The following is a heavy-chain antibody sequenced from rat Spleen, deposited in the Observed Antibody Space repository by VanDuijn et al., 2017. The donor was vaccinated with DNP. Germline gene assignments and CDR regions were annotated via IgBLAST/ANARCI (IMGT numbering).Heavy chain of an antibody. Sequence: QVQMKETGPGLVQTTQTLSVTCTVSGFSLTSSGIHWVRQAPGKGLEWMGIIWGDGTANYDSALTSRLSISRDTSKGQVFLAMNSLQTDDTAVYYCAAMMVTLDYWGQGVMVTVSS. J-gene: IGHJ2*01. CDR2: IWGDGTA. CDR3: AAMMVTLDY. V-gene: IGHV2-77*01. D-gene: IGHD1-12*03. CDR1: GFSLTSSG.